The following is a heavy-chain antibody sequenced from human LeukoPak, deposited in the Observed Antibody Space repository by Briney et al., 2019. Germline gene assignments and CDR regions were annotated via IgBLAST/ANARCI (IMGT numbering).Heavy chain of an antibody. CDR2: ISGGGGST. Sequence: GGSLRLSCAASGFTFSSYAMSWVRQAPGKGLQWVSTISGGGGSTYYADSVKGRFTVSRDNSKNTLYLQMNSLRAEDTAIFYCAKGIGGSGSYYALDYLGQGTLVPVSS. D-gene: IGHD3-10*01. J-gene: IGHJ4*02. CDR3: AKGIGGSGSYYALDY. V-gene: IGHV3-23*01. CDR1: GFTFSSYA.